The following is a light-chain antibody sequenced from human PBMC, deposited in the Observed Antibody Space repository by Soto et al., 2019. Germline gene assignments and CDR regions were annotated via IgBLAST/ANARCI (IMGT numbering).Light chain of an antibody. CDR2: EVS. J-gene: IGLJ1*01. Sequence: SLLTQPASLSGAPGQSITLSSPGTHSDVGGYNYVSWYQQHPGKAPELMIYEVSHRPSGVSNRFSGPKSDNTASLTISGLQAEDEADYYCSSYTSISTLYVFGTGTKVTVL. CDR1: HSDVGGYNY. CDR3: SSYTSISTLYV. V-gene: IGLV2-14*01.